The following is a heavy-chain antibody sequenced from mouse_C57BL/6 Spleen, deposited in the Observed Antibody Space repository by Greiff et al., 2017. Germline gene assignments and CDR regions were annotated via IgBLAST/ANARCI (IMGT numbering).Heavy chain of an antibody. Sequence: EVKLVESGGGLVKPGGSLTLSCAASGFTFSDYGMHWVRQAPEKGLEWVAYISSGSSTIYYADTVKGRFPISRDNAKNTLFLQMTSLRSEDTAMYYCARRHGRSYKWCADWGQGTLVTVSA. CDR3: ARRHGRSYKWCAD. CDR2: ISSGSSTI. J-gene: IGHJ3*01. V-gene: IGHV5-17*01. D-gene: IGHD1-1*01. CDR1: GFTFSDYG.